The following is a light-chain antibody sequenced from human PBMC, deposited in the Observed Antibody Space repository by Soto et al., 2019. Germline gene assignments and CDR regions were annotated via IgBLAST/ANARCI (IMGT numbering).Light chain of an antibody. J-gene: IGKJ1*01. CDR3: QQYKTYSRT. CDR1: ESISSW. Sequence: DIHMTQSPSTLSASVGDRVIITCRASESISSWLAWYQQKPGKAPKLLIYKASTLESGVPSGFSGSGSGTDFTLTISSLQPEDFAIYYCQQYKTYSRTFGQGTKVDIK. V-gene: IGKV1-5*03. CDR2: KAS.